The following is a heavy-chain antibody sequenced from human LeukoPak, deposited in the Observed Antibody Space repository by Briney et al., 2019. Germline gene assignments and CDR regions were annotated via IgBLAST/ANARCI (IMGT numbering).Heavy chain of an antibody. CDR2: INPNSGGT. CDR1: GYTFTGYY. J-gene: IGHJ3*02. D-gene: IGHD2-2*01. CDR3: ARGYCSSTSCHRTGDAFDI. V-gene: IGHV1-2*02. Sequence: GASVKVSCKASGYTFTGYYMHWVRQAPGQGLEWMGWINPNSGGTNYAQKFQGRVTMTRDTSISTAYMELSRLRSDDTAVYYCARGYCSSTSCHRTGDAFDIWGQGTMVTVSS.